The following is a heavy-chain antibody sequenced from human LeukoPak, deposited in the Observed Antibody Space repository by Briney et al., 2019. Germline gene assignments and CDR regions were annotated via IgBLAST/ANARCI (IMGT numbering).Heavy chain of an antibody. CDR2: IYYSGST. Sequence: PSETLSLTCTLSGGSISSGGYYWSWIRQHPGRGLEWLAYIYYSGSTYYNPSLKSRVTISVDTSKNQFSLKLSSVTAADTAVYYCARVVGTMVRGVGNWFDPWGQGTLVTVSS. CDR1: GGSISSGGYY. J-gene: IGHJ5*02. D-gene: IGHD3-10*01. CDR3: ARVVGTMVRGVGNWFDP. V-gene: IGHV4-31*03.